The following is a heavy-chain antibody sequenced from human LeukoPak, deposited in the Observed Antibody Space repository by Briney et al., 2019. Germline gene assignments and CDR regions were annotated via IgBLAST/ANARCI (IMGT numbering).Heavy chain of an antibody. Sequence: ASVKVSCKASGYTFTSYGISWVRQAPGHGLEWMGWISAYNGNTNYAQKLQGRVTMTTDTSTSTAYMELRSLRSDDTAVYYCARSPGITMIVVVITPFDYWGQGTLVTVSS. D-gene: IGHD3-22*01. CDR1: GYTFTSYG. CDR2: ISAYNGNT. J-gene: IGHJ4*02. V-gene: IGHV1-18*01. CDR3: ARSPGITMIVVVITPFDY.